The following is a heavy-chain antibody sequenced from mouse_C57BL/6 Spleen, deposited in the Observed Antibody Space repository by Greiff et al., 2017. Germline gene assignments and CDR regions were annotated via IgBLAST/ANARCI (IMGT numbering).Heavy chain of an antibody. J-gene: IGHJ2*01. V-gene: IGHV1-82*01. Sequence: VMLVESGPELVKPGASVKISCKASGYAFSSSWMNWVKQRPGKGLEWIGRIYPGDGDTNYNGKFKGKATLTADKSSSTAYMQLSSLTSEDSAVYFCAREDDGYYFSLGYWGQGTTLTVSS. CDR3: AREDDGYYFSLGY. CDR2: IYPGDGDT. D-gene: IGHD2-3*01. CDR1: GYAFSSSW.